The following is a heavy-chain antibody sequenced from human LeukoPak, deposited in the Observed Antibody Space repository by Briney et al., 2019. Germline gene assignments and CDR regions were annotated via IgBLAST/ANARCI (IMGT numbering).Heavy chain of an antibody. V-gene: IGHV4-61*02. D-gene: IGHD6-6*01. CDR2: IYTSGST. Sequence: PSETLSLTCTVSGGSISSGSYYWSWIRQPAGKGLEWIGRIYTSGSTNYNPSLKSRVTISVDTSKNQFSLKLSSVTAADTAVYYCARELSEYSSSSVFDYWGQGTLVTVSS. J-gene: IGHJ4*02. CDR3: ARELSEYSSSSVFDY. CDR1: GGSISSGSYY.